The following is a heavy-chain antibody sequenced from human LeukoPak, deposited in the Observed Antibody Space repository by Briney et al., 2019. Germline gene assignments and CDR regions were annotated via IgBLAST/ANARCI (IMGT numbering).Heavy chain of an antibody. CDR2: IYTSGST. CDR1: GGSISSGSYY. V-gene: IGHV4-61*02. J-gene: IGHJ6*03. CDR3: ARVSFTLWFGESNPYYMDV. D-gene: IGHD3-10*01. Sequence: PSETLSLTCTVSGGSISSGSYYWSWIRQPAGKGLEWIGRIYTSGSTNYNPSLKCRVTISVDTSKNQFSLKLSSVTAADTAVYYCARVSFTLWFGESNPYYMDVWGKGTTVTVSS.